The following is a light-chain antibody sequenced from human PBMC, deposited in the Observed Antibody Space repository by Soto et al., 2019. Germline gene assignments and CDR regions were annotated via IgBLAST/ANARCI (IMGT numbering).Light chain of an antibody. J-gene: IGKJ2*01. Sequence: EIVLTQSPGTLSLSPGERAALSCRASQRVTNNYLAWYQHKPGQAPRLLIYGASSRATGIPDRFSGSGSGTDSTLTISRLEPEDVAVYYCQQYGSSPRTFGQGTKLEIK. CDR3: QQYGSSPRT. CDR2: GAS. CDR1: QRVTNNY. V-gene: IGKV3-20*01.